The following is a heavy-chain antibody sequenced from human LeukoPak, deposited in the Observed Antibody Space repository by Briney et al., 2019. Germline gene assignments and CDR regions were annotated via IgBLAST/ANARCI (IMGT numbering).Heavy chain of an antibody. V-gene: IGHV3-30*01. Sequence: HSGGSLRLSCAASGFTFSSYAMHRVRQAPGKGLEWVAVISYDGSNKYYADSVKGRFTISRDNSKNTLYLQMNSLRAEDTAVYYCARDLSSYDSSGYYYGSPDYWGQGTLVTVSS. CDR1: GFTFSSYA. D-gene: IGHD3-22*01. CDR2: ISYDGSNK. J-gene: IGHJ4*02. CDR3: ARDLSSYDSSGYYYGSPDY.